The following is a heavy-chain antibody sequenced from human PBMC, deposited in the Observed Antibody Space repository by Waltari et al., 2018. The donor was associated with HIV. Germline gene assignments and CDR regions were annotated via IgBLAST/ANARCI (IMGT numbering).Heavy chain of an antibody. V-gene: IGHV1-18*01. CDR2: ISAFSGNT. CDR3: ARTTIFGVDTYYFDY. Sequence: QVQLVQSGAEVKKPGASVKVSCTASGYTFSRYAITWVRQAPGQGLKWRGWISAFSGNTKYAREVQGRATMTTDTSTNTAYMELESLTSDDTAIFYCARTTIFGVDTYYFDYWGQGTLVTVSS. CDR1: GYTFSRYA. D-gene: IGHD3-3*01. J-gene: IGHJ4*02.